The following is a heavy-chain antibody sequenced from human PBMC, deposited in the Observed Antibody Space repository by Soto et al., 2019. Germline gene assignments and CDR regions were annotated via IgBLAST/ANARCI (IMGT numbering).Heavy chain of an antibody. V-gene: IGHV3-30-3*01. J-gene: IGHJ2*01. Sequence: QVHLGESWGGVVQPGRSLRLSCAASGFSFSIYAMHWVGQGPGRGPEWVTLISYDASNKDYADSVKGRFTISRDHSKTTLYLQMNGLKIEDMDLYYGARRYCSTASCQQQGLGYLDVWRRGTLATIPS. CDR1: GFSFSIYA. CDR2: ISYDASNK. CDR3: ARRYCSTASCQQQGLGYLDV. D-gene: IGHD2-2*01.